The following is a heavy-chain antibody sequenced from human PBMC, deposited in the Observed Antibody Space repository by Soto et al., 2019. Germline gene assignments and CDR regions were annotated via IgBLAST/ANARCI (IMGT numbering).Heavy chain of an antibody. V-gene: IGHV3-43*01. J-gene: IGHJ4*02. CDR2: ISWDGRGT. CDR3: AKDKRPFSWTYWTFDS. D-gene: IGHD1-7*01. Sequence: EVQLVESGGTVVQPGGSLRLSCATSGFTFDDYTMHWVRQVPGKGLEWVSLISWDGRGTYYRGSVEGRFTISRDNSKTSLHREMNSLRTEDSALYYCAKDKRPFSWTYWTFDSWGQGTLVTVSS. CDR1: GFTFDDYT.